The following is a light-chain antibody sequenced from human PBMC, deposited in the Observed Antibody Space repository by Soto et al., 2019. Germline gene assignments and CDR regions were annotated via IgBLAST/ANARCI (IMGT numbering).Light chain of an antibody. CDR3: QSYDSSLNRV. CDR1: SSNIGANYD. J-gene: IGLJ1*01. V-gene: IGLV1-40*01. CDR2: GDN. Sequence: QPVLSQPPSVSGAPGQRITISCTGSSSNIGANYDVHWYRQVPGTAPKLLMSGDNNRPSGVADRFSGSKSGTSASLALTRLQAEDEADYCCQSYDSSLNRVFGTGTKLTVL.